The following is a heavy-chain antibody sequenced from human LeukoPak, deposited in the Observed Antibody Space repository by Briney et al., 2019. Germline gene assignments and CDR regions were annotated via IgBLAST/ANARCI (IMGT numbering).Heavy chain of an antibody. V-gene: IGHV1-69*05. CDR2: IIPIFGTA. J-gene: IGHJ3*02. CDR3: ASSSDTAMVNDAFDI. Sequence: AASVKVSCKASGGTFSSYAISWVRQAPGQGGEWMGGIIPIFGTANYAQKFQGRVTITTDESTRTAYMELSSLRSEDTAVYYCASSSDTAMVNDAFDIWGQGTMVTVSS. D-gene: IGHD5-18*01. CDR1: GGTFSSYA.